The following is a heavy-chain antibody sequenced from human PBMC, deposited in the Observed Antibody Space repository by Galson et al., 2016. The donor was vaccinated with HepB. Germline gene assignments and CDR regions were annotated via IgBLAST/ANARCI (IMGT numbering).Heavy chain of an antibody. Sequence: SLRLSCAASGSIFSSNGMHWVRKAPCKAPDWVAVIWYDGSNKYYGDSVKRRFTISRDNSKNTLYLQMNSLIAEDTAVYYCARGTRYYDFWSGHEHDYWGQGTLVTVSS. CDR3: ARGTRYYDFWSGHEHDY. V-gene: IGHV3-33*01. CDR1: GSIFSSNG. J-gene: IGHJ4*02. D-gene: IGHD3-3*01. CDR2: IWYDGSNK.